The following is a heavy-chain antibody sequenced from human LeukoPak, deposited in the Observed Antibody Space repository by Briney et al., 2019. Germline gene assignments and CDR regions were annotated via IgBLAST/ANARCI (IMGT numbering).Heavy chain of an antibody. D-gene: IGHD3-3*01. CDR3: ARRFLEWLFFMDV. CDR1: GGSFSGYY. J-gene: IGHJ6*03. V-gene: IGHV4-34*01. Sequence: SETLSLTCAVYGGSFSGYYWSWIRQPPGKGLEGIGEINHSGSTNYNPSLKSRVTISVDTSKNQFSLKLSSVTAADTAVYYCARRFLEWLFFMDVWGKGTTVTVSS. CDR2: INHSGST.